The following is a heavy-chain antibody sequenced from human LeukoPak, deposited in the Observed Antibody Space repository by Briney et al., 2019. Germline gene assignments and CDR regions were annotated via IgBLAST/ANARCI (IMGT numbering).Heavy chain of an antibody. CDR2: ISGRGDGS. Sequence: PGGSLRLSCAPSGFTFSSYAMTWVRQAPGKGLECVSAISGRGDGSYYADSVKGRFTISRDNSMHTLCLQMNSLRAEDTALYYCAKIKTPYTDSVRFPSDYWGQGTLVTVSS. CDR1: GFTFSSYA. D-gene: IGHD3-16*01. CDR3: AKIKTPYTDSVRFPSDY. J-gene: IGHJ4*02. V-gene: IGHV3-23*01.